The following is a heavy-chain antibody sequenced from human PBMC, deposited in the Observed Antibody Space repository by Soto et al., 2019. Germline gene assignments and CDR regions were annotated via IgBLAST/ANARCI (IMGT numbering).Heavy chain of an antibody. CDR2: INPNSGGT. J-gene: IGHJ4*02. V-gene: IGHV1-2*02. Sequence: ASVKVSCKASGYTFTGYYMHWVRQAPGQGLEWMGWINPNSGGTNYAQKFQGRVTMTRDTSISTAYMELSRLRSDDTAVYYCARAPDGYNSVFDYWGQGTLVTVSS. CDR1: GYTFTGYY. D-gene: IGHD5-12*01. CDR3: ARAPDGYNSVFDY.